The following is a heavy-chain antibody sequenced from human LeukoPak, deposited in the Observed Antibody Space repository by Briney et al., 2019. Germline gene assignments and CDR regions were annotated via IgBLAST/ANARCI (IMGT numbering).Heavy chain of an antibody. J-gene: IGHJ3*02. Sequence: PGRSLRLSRAASRFTLSRYSTKWVRQAPGKGLGGVSSITSSISYIYYADSVKGRFTISRDNAKNSLYLQMNSLRAEDTAVYYCARDVVITPHDAFDIWGQGTMVTVSS. CDR1: RFTLSRYS. CDR3: ARDVVITPHDAFDI. CDR2: ITSSISYI. V-gene: IGHV3-21*01. D-gene: IGHD3-22*01.